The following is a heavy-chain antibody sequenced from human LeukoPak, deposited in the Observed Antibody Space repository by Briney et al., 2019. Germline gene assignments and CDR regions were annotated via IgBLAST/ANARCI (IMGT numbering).Heavy chain of an antibody. Sequence: SETLSLTCTATGGSISSDYWSWIRQPPGKGLEWIGHIHNSGSTKYNPSLKSRVTMSVDTSKNQFSVKLSSVTAADTAVYYCARRVSGWFYFDYWGQGTLVTVSS. J-gene: IGHJ4*02. V-gene: IGHV4-59*08. D-gene: IGHD6-19*01. CDR3: ARRVSGWFYFDY. CDR2: IHNSGST. CDR1: GGSISSDY.